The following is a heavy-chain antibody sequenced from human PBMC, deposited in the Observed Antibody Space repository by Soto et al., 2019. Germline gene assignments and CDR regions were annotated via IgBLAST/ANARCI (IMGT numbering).Heavy chain of an antibody. V-gene: IGHV1-18*01. D-gene: IGHD2-8*01. CDR1: GYTFTRYG. Sequence: ASVKVSCKASGYTFTRYGISWVRQAPGQGLESMGWISGYNGDTNYAQKFQDRVSMTIDTSTGTAYMELRSLTSDDTAIYYCAKNGQPPYYYYGLDVWG. CDR2: ISGYNGDT. CDR3: AKNGQPPYYYYGLDV. J-gene: IGHJ6*02.